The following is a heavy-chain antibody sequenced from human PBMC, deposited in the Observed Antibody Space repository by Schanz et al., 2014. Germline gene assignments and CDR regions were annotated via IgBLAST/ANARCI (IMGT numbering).Heavy chain of an antibody. CDR3: AKGRFGELSAFDI. V-gene: IGHV3-11*05. CDR2: ISDSGTYT. J-gene: IGHJ3*02. Sequence: QVQLVESGGGLVKPGGSLRLSCAASGFTFSDYYINWIRQAPGKGLEWLSYISDSGTYTNYADSVKGRFTISRDNAKSSLYLQMNSLRAEDTAVYYCAKGRFGELSAFDIWGQGTMXTVSS. CDR1: GFTFSDYY. D-gene: IGHD3-10*01.